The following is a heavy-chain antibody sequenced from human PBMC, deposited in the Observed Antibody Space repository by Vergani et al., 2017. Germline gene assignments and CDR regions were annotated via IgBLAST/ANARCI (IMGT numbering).Heavy chain of an antibody. CDR2: INAGNGNT. CDR3: AGVGWGLLTSDY. CDR1: GYTFTSYA. D-gene: IGHD1-26*01. Sequence: QVQLVQSGAEVKKPGASVKVSCKASGYTFTSYAMHWVRQAPGQRLEWMGWINAGNGNTKYSQKFQGRVTITRDTSASTAYRELSSRRSEDTAVYYCAGVGWGLLTSDYGGQGTLVTVSS. V-gene: IGHV1-3*01. J-gene: IGHJ4*02.